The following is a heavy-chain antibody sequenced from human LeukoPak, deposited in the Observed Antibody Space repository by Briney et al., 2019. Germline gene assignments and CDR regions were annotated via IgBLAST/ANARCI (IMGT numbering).Heavy chain of an antibody. V-gene: IGHV1-24*01. CDR1: GYTFTSYD. D-gene: IGHD3-22*01. J-gene: IGHJ4*02. CDR3: ATDLSLHDSSGYYPFDY. CDR2: FDPEDGET. Sequence: ASVKVSCKASGYTFTSYDINWVRQAPGKGLEWMGGFDPEDGETIYAQKFQGRVTMTEDTSTDTAYMELSSLRSEDTAVYYCATDLSLHDSSGYYPFDYWGQGTLVTVSS.